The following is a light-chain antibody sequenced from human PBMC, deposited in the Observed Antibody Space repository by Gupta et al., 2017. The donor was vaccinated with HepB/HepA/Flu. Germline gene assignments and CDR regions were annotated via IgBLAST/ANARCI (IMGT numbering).Light chain of an antibody. CDR3: QQYGSSRWT. CDR2: GAS. CDR1: QSVTNNY. Sequence: EIVLTQSPGTLSLSPGERATLSCRASQSVTNNYLAWYQQKPGQAPRLLIYGASSRATGIPDRFSGSGSGTDFTLTISRLEPDDVAVYYCQQYGSSRWTFGQGTKVEIK. V-gene: IGKV3-20*01. J-gene: IGKJ1*01.